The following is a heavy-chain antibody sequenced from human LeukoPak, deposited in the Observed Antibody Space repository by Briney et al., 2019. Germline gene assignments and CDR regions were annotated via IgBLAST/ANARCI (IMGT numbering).Heavy chain of an antibody. D-gene: IGHD3-22*01. CDR1: GYSFTSYW. CDR2: IYPGDSDT. J-gene: IGHJ3*02. V-gene: IGHV5-51*01. CDR3: ARQREMLAVVDAEAFDI. Sequence: GESLKISCKGSGYSFTSYWIGWVRQMPGKGLEWMGIIYPGDSDTRYSPSFQGQVTISADKSISTANLQWSSLKASDTAMYYCARQREMLAVVDAEAFDIWGQGTMVTVSS.